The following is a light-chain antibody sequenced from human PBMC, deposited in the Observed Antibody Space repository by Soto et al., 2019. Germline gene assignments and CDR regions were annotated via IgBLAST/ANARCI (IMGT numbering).Light chain of an antibody. J-gene: IGKJ2*01. CDR2: GAS. CDR3: QQYNNWPYT. V-gene: IGKV3-15*01. Sequence: DIVMTQSPATLSVSPGERATLSCRASQSVSSNLGWYQQKPGQAPRVLISGASTRATGIAARVSGSGSGTEFTLTVSSLQSEDFEIYYCQQYNNWPYTFGQGTKLEIK. CDR1: QSVSSN.